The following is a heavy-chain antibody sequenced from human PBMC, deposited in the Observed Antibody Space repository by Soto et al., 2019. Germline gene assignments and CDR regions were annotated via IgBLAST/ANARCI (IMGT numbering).Heavy chain of an antibody. CDR3: ARVPPLYTYRDAFDI. J-gene: IGHJ3*02. V-gene: IGHV3-30-3*01. Sequence: GGSLRLSCAASGFTFSSYAMHWVRQAPGKGLEWVAVISYDGSNKYYADSVKGRFTISRDNSKNTLYLQMNSLRAEDTAVYYCARVPPLYTYRDAFDIWGQGTMVTVSS. CDR2: ISYDGSNK. D-gene: IGHD2-2*02. CDR1: GFTFSSYA.